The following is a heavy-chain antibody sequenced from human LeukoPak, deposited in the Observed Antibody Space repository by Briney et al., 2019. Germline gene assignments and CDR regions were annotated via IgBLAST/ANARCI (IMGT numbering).Heavy chain of an antibody. CDR1: GFTFSSYS. CDR3: ARDNEKHYDFWSGYYVERGYYYMDV. D-gene: IGHD3-3*01. Sequence: GGSLRLSCAASGFTFSSYSMNWVRQAPGKGLEWVSSISSSSSYICYADSVKGRFTISRDNAKNSLYLQMNSLRAEDTAVYYCARDNEKHYDFWSGYYVERGYYYMDVWGKGTTVTVSS. V-gene: IGHV3-21*01. J-gene: IGHJ6*03. CDR2: ISSSSSYI.